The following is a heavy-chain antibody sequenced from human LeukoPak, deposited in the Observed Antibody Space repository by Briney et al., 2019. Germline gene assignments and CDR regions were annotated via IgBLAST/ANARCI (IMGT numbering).Heavy chain of an antibody. J-gene: IGHJ4*02. V-gene: IGHV3-48*03. CDR3: ARDIVNGPFVTSLES. Sequence: PGGSLRLSCAASGFSLTTYPMNWIRQVPGKGLEWVSNISSDGNTEYYVDSVRVRFTISRDNAKNSMDLHMNSLRTEDTAVYYCARDIVNGPFVTSLESWGQGALVTVSS. D-gene: IGHD2-8*01. CDR1: GFSLTTYP. CDR2: ISSDGNTE.